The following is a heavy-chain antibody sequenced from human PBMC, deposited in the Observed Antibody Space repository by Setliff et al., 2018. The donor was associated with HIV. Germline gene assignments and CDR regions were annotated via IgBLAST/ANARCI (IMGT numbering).Heavy chain of an antibody. Sequence: GASVKVSCKASGYTSTSFSLHWVRQAPGQGLEWMGIINPSGDVIWYAQKFQGRVTMTRDTSTSTVYMDLSSLRSEDTAVYYCARSAHDSETGYWGQGTLVTVSS. CDR3: ARSAHDSETGY. CDR2: INPSGDVI. D-gene: IGHD5-12*01. J-gene: IGHJ4*02. V-gene: IGHV1-46*01. CDR1: GYTSTSFS.